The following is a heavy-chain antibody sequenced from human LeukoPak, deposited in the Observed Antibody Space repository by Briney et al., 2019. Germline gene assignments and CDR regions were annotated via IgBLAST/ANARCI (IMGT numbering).Heavy chain of an antibody. CDR1: GGSISSSSYY. CDR3: ARSAVDTAMVPCY. J-gene: IGHJ4*02. V-gene: IGHV4-39*07. Sequence: SETLSLTCTVSGGSISSSSYYWGWIRQPPGKGLEWIGSIYYSGSTYYNPSLKSRVTISVDTSKNQFSLKLSSVTAADTAVYYCARSAVDTAMVPCYWGQGTLVTVSS. D-gene: IGHD5-18*01. CDR2: IYYSGST.